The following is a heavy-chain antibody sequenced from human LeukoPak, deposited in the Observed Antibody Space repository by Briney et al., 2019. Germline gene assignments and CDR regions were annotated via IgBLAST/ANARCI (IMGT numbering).Heavy chain of an antibody. CDR2: ISSSGSTI. Sequence: GGSLRLSCAASGFTFGSYEMNWVRQAPGKGLEWVSYISSSGSTIYYADSVKGRFTISRDNAKNSLYLQMNSLRAEDTAVYYCARFVLRYFDWSRDYWGQGTLVTVSS. V-gene: IGHV3-48*03. J-gene: IGHJ4*02. CDR1: GFTFGSYE. D-gene: IGHD3-9*01. CDR3: ARFVLRYFDWSRDY.